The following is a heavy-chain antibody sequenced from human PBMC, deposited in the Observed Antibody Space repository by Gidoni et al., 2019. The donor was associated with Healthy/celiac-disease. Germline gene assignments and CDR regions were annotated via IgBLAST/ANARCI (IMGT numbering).Heavy chain of an antibody. J-gene: IGHJ6*02. V-gene: IGHV3-74*01. Sequence: GKGLVWVSRINSDGSSTSYADSVKGRFTISRDNAKNTLYLQMNSLRAEDTAVYYCAREVYFDWSDYYYGMDVWGQGTTVTVSS. D-gene: IGHD3-9*01. CDR3: AREVYFDWSDYYYGMDV. CDR2: INSDGSST.